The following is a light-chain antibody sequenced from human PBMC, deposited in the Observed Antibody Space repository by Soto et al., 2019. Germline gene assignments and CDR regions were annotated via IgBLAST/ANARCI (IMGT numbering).Light chain of an antibody. CDR1: SSDVGAYNY. V-gene: IGLV2-14*01. CDR2: DVS. CDR3: SSYTRGSPVV. Sequence: QSALAQPASVSGSPGQSITISCTGTSSDVGAYNYVSWYHQHPGKAPKLMIFDVSDRPSGVSNRFSGSKSGNTASLTISGLQAEDEADYYCSSYTRGSPVVFGGGTKLTVL. J-gene: IGLJ2*01.